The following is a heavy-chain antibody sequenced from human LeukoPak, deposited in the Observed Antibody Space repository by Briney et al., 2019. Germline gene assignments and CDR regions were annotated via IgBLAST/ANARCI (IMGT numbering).Heavy chain of an antibody. V-gene: IGHV4-34*01. D-gene: IGHD6-19*01. CDR1: GGSFSGYY. CDR2: INHSGST. CDR3: ARHAKGYSSGWSFIDY. J-gene: IGHJ4*02. Sequence: SGTLSLTCAVYGGSFSGYYWSWIRQPPGKGLEWIGEINHSGSTNYNPSLKSRVTISVDTSKNQFSLKLSSVTAADTAVYYCARHAKGYSSGWSFIDYWGQGTLVTVSS.